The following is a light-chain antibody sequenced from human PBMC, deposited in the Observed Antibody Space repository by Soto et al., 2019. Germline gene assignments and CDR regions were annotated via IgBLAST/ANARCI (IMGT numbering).Light chain of an antibody. CDR1: SSDVGAYNY. Sequence: QSVLAQPASVSVSPGQSITISCTGTSSDVGAYNYVSWYQQHPGKAPKLMIYEVTNRPSGVSNRFSGSKSGHTASLTISGLQAEDEADYYCSSYTSSSTLVFGTGTKVTVL. V-gene: IGLV2-14*01. CDR2: EVT. J-gene: IGLJ1*01. CDR3: SSYTSSSTLV.